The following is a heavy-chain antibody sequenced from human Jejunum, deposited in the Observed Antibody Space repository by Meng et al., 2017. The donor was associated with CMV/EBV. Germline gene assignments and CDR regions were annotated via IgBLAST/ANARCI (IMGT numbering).Heavy chain of an antibody. CDR2: FYPGDSDV. J-gene: IGHJ4*02. D-gene: IGHD3-9*01. Sequence: FARSWIAWVPQRPGKGLEWLGIFYPGDSDVRYHPSFQGRVTLSADKSINTAYLRWSSLKTSDTATYFCARQWDYDILSGYRGYFEYWGQGTLVTVSS. CDR1: FARSW. CDR3: ARQWDYDILSGYRGYFEY. V-gene: IGHV5-51*01.